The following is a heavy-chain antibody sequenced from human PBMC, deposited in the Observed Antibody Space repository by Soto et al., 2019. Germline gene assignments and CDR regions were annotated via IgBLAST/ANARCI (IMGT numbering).Heavy chain of an antibody. CDR1: GFTFSSYA. Sequence: GGSLRLSCAASGFTFSSYAMSWVRQAPGKGLEWVSAISGSGDSTYYADSVKGRFTISRDNAKNSLYLQMNSLRAEDTALYYCAREIPYSDYAFDSWGHGTMVTVSS. J-gene: IGHJ3*02. V-gene: IGHV3-23*01. CDR2: ISGSGDST. D-gene: IGHD4-4*01. CDR3: AREIPYSDYAFDS.